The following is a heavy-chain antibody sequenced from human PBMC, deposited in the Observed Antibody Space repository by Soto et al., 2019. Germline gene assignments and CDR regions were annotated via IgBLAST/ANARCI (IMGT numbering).Heavy chain of an antibody. CDR2: ISSTTNYI. CDR3: ARESEDLTSNFDY. Sequence: EVQLVESGGGLVKPGGSLRLSCAASGFTFTRYSMNWVRQAPGKGLEWVSSISSTTNYIYYADSMKGRFTISRDNAKNSLYLEMNSLSAEDTAVYYCARESEDLTSNFDYWGQGTLVTVSS. V-gene: IGHV3-21*01. CDR1: GFTFTRYS. J-gene: IGHJ4*02.